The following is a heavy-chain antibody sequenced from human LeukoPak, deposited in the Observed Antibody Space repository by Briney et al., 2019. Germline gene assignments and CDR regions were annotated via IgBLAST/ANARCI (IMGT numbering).Heavy chain of an antibody. CDR3: ARELKQLLLGWFDP. CDR2: IYYSGST. V-gene: IGHV4-59*12. Sequence: SETLSLTCTVSGGSISSYYWNWIRQPPGKGLEWIGYIYYSGSTNYNPSLKSRVTMSVDTSKNQFSLKLSSVTAADTAVYYCARELKQLLLGWFDPWGQGTLVTVSS. CDR1: GGSISSYY. J-gene: IGHJ5*02. D-gene: IGHD6-6*01.